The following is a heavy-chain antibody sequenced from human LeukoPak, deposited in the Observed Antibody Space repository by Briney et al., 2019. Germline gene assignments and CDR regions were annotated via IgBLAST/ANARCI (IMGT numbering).Heavy chain of an antibody. V-gene: IGHV4-59*01. CDR1: GGSISSYY. D-gene: IGHD2-21*02. CDR2: IYYSGST. Sequence: SETLSLTCTVSGGSISSYYWSWIRQPPGKGLEWIGYIYYSGSTNYNPSLKSRVTISVDTSKNQFSLKLSSVTAADTAVYYCARVPPLYCGGDCYASWYFDLWGRGTLVTVSS. J-gene: IGHJ2*01. CDR3: ARVPPLYCGGDCYASWYFDL.